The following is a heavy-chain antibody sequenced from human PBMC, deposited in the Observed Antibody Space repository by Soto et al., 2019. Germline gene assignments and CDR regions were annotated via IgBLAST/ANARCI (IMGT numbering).Heavy chain of an antibody. CDR2: VYYSGTT. V-gene: IGHV4-30-4*01. J-gene: IGHJ4*02. CDR1: GGSIRNGDYY. CDR3: VTVNLVGAAYYFDY. D-gene: IGHD1-26*01. Sequence: SETLSLTCTVSGGSIRNGDYYWGWIRQPPGKGLEWIGYVYYSGTTYSHPPLNSRVSISVDTSENQFSLRLTSVTAADTAVYYCVTVNLVGAAYYFDYWGPGTLVTVSS.